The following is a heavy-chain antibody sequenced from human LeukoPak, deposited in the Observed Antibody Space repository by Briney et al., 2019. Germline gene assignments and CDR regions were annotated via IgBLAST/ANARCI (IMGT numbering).Heavy chain of an antibody. CDR1: GFTFSSYG. Sequence: PGGSLRLSCAASGFTFSSYGMHWVSQAPGKGLEWVAVISYDGSNKYYADSVKGRFTISRDNSKNTLYLQMNSLRAEDTAVYYCAKGSHRAYNSYGGHWGQGTLVTVSS. CDR3: AKGSHRAYNSYGGH. D-gene: IGHD5-18*01. CDR2: ISYDGSNK. V-gene: IGHV3-30*18. J-gene: IGHJ4*02.